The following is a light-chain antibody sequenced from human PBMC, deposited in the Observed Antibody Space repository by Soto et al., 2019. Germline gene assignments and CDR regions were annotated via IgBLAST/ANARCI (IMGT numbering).Light chain of an antibody. CDR3: QQSFSPLWT. CDR1: QSISNY. Sequence: DIQMTQSPSSLSASVGDRVTITCRASQSISNYLNWYQQKPGKAPKLLIYAASSMQSGVPSRFSGSGSETDFTLTSSSLQPGDSATYYCQQSFSPLWTFGQGTKVEV. J-gene: IGKJ1*01. V-gene: IGKV1-39*01. CDR2: AAS.